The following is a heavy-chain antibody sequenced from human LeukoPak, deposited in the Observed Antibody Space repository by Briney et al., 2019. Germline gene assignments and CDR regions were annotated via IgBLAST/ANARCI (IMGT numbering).Heavy chain of an antibody. J-gene: IGHJ3*02. CDR1: GYTFTRHD. CDR3: ARSVGYAAFDI. D-gene: IGHD3-16*01. CDR2: LNPNRGNT. V-gene: IGHV1-8*03. Sequence: ASVKVSCKASGYTFTRHDINWVGQATGQGGEWMGWLNPNRGNTGYAQKFQDRVTITRNNFKSKDYMELSTLRSEDTAVYYCARSVGYAAFDIWGQGTMVTVSS.